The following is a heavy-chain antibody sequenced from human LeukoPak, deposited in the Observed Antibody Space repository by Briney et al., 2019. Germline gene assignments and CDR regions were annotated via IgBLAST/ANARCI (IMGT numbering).Heavy chain of an antibody. CDR3: AGGRWLQSGIGFDI. J-gene: IGHJ3*02. D-gene: IGHD5-24*01. CDR1: GFAFSSYW. Sequence: PGGSLRLSCAASGFAFSSYWMQWVRQAPGKGLVWVSRVSGDGSSTDYADSVKGRFTISRDNANNMLYLQVSSLRAEDTAVYYCAGGRWLQSGIGFDIWGQGTMVTVS. V-gene: IGHV3-74*01. CDR2: VSGDGSST.